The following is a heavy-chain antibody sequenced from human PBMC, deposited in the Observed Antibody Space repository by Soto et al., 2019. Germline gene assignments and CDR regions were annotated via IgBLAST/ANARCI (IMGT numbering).Heavy chain of an antibody. CDR1: GYTFTSYA. CDR2: INAGNGNT. Sequence: GASVKVSCKASGYTFTSYAMHWVRQAPGQRLEWMGWINAGNGNTKYSQKFQGRVTITRDTSASTAYMELSSLRSEDTAVYYCAREWSSTDYYYYGMDVWGQGTTVTVSS. V-gene: IGHV1-3*01. CDR3: AREWSSTDYYYYGMDV. J-gene: IGHJ6*02. D-gene: IGHD2-2*01.